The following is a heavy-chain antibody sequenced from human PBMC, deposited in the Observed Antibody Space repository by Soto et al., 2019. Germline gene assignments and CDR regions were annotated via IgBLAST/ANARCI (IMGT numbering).Heavy chain of an antibody. CDR1: GFTFSSYA. CDR3: ARDLRRDYGGKKYYYYGMDV. D-gene: IGHD4-17*01. V-gene: IGHV3-30-3*01. Sequence: LRLSCAASGFTFSSYAMHWVRQAPGKGLEWVAVISYDGSNKYYADSVKGRFTISRDNSKNTLYLQMNSLRAEDTAVYYCARDLRRDYGGKKYYYYGMDVWGQGTTVTVSS. J-gene: IGHJ6*02. CDR2: ISYDGSNK.